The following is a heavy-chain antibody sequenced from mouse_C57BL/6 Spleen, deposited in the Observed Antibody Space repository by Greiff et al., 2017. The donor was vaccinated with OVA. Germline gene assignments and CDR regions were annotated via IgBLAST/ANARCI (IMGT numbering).Heavy chain of an antibody. D-gene: IGHD1-1*01. J-gene: IGHJ4*01. Sequence: VKLQQPGAELVKPGASVKLSCKASGYTFTSYWMQWVKQRPGQGLEWIGEIDPSDSYTNYNQKFKGKATLTVDTSSSTAYMQLSSLTSEDSAVYYCARRGSSDYAMDYWGQGTSVTVSS. V-gene: IGHV1-50*01. CDR1: GYTFTSYW. CDR2: IDPSDSYT. CDR3: ARRGSSDYAMDY.